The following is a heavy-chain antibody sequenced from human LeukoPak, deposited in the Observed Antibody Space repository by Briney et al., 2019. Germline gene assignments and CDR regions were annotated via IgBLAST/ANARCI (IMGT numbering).Heavy chain of an antibody. D-gene: IGHD6-19*01. CDR2: IKQDGSEK. J-gene: IGHJ3*02. CDR3: ARDRVAGGWYGRGAFDI. CDR1: GFTFSSYW. Sequence: GGSLRLSCAASGFTFSSYWMSWVRQAPGKGLEWVANIKQDGSEKYYVDSVKGRFTISRDNAKNSLYLQMNSLRAEDTAVYYCARDRVAGGWYGRGAFDICGQGKMATVSS. V-gene: IGHV3-7*01.